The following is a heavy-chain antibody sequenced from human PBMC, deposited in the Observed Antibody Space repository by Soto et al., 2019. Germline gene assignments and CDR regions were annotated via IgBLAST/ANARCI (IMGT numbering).Heavy chain of an antibody. V-gene: IGHV3-30*04. Sequence: RHFSAVSDITFISYAMLWARRTTGKGLEWGGVIASDGGSKAWADSVKGRFTISRDNSKNTLYLQMNSLRAEDTAVYYCARTPWGNYFDYWGQGTLVTVSS. CDR1: DITFISYA. J-gene: IGHJ4*02. D-gene: IGHD3-16*01. CDR2: IASDGGSK. CDR3: ARTPWGNYFDY.